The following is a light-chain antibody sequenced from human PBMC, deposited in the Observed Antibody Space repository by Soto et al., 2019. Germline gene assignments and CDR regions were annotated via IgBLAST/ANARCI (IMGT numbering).Light chain of an antibody. V-gene: IGLV2-14*02. CDR1: SGFVGSFSL. CDR2: EGH. Sequence: QSVLAQPASVSGSPGQSMTISCTGTSGFVGSFSLVSWYHQHPGKAPKVMISEGHRRPSGVPDRFSGSKSGTSASLAISGLRSDDEADYFCATWDDSLNGFYVFGTGTKVTVL. CDR3: ATWDDSLNGFYV. J-gene: IGLJ1*01.